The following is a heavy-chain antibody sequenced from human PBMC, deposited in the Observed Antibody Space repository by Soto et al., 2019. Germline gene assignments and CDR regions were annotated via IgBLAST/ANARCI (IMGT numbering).Heavy chain of an antibody. D-gene: IGHD2-8*02. J-gene: IGHJ4*02. CDR1: GGSISSYY. CDR2: FSLSGTT. Sequence: SETLSLTCTVSGGSISSYYWSWIRQPAGKGLEWIGRFSLSGTTNYNPSLRSRVTMSADVSKNQFSLRLTSVTAADTALYYCARGMTPPGAPAWYYFDSWGQGTLVTVSS. CDR3: ARGMTPPGAPAWYYFDS. V-gene: IGHV4-4*07.